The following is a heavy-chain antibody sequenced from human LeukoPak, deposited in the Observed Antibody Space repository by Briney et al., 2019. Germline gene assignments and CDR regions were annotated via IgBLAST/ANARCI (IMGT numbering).Heavy chain of an antibody. V-gene: IGHV3-48*04. CDR2: ITSSSSTI. Sequence: PGGSLRLSCAASGFTFSRYSINWVRQAPGKGLEWVSYITSSSSTIYYADSVKGRFSISRDNAKNSGYLQMNRLRAEDTAVYYCARVRSGGDFDCWGQGTLVTVSS. J-gene: IGHJ4*02. CDR1: GFTFSRYS. D-gene: IGHD3-10*01. CDR3: ARVRSGGDFDC.